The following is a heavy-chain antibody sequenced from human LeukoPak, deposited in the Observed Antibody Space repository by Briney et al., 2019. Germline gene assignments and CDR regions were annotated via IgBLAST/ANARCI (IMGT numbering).Heavy chain of an antibody. Sequence: ASVKVSCKSSGYTFTKNYIHWLRQAPGQGLEWMGFINPNSGGTNYAQKFQGRVTMTRDTSISTAYMELSSLTSDDTAVYYCARDLEGYHYGSGNYPQWGQGTLITVSS. CDR3: ARDLEGYHYGSGNYPQ. J-gene: IGHJ4*02. CDR2: INPNSGGT. CDR1: GYTFTKNY. V-gene: IGHV1-2*02. D-gene: IGHD3-10*01.